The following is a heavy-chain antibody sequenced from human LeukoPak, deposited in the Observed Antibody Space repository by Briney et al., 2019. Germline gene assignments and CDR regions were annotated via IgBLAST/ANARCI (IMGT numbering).Heavy chain of an antibody. J-gene: IGHJ3*02. CDR2: IYYSGST. D-gene: IGHD6-19*01. CDR1: GGSISSYY. Sequence: SETLSLTCTVSGGSISSYYWSWIRQPPGKGLEWIGHIYYSGSTNYNPSLKSRVTISVDTSKNQFSLKLSSVTAADTAVYYCARVGWFDAFDIWGQGTMVTVSS. CDR3: ARVGWFDAFDI. V-gene: IGHV4-59*01.